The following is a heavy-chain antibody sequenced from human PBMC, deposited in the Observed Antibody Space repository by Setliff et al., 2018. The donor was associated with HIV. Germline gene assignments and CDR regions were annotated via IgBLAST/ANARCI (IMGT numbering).Heavy chain of an antibody. CDR1: GGSITSGFYY. V-gene: IGHV4-61*09. J-gene: IGHJ4*02. Sequence: PSETLSLTCTVSGGSITSGFYYWTWIRQPAGKGLEWIGHVFSSGSTNYSPSLKSRVTVSIDTSKNQFSLELSSVTAADTAVYYCARSSYDGSGYPPCLDYWGQGTLVTVSS. CDR3: ARSSYDGSGYPPCLDY. CDR2: VFSSGST. D-gene: IGHD3-22*01.